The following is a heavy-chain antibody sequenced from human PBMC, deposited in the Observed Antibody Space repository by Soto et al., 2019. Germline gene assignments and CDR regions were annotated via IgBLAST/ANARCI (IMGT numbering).Heavy chain of an antibody. D-gene: IGHD3-22*01. Sequence: ASETLSLTCAVSAGSISSRNWWTWVRQSPGKGLEWIGEIHHSGSTNYNPSLKSRVTISVDNSKNQFSLKLTSVTAADTAVYYCARTSYYDSSGYYGMDVWGQGTTVTVSS. CDR3: ARTSYYDSSGYYGMDV. J-gene: IGHJ6*01. V-gene: IGHV4-4*02. CDR2: IHHSGST. CDR1: AGSISSRNW.